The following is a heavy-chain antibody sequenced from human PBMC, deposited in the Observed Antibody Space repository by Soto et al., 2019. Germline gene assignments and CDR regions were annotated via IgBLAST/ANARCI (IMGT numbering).Heavy chain of an antibody. V-gene: IGHV4-39*01. D-gene: IGHD2-2*01. J-gene: IGHJ6*02. CDR1: GGSLSSGPYS. Sequence: QLQLQESGPGLVKPSETLSLTCTVSGGSLSSGPYSWGWIRQPPEKGLEWIGTFSYSGSTYYNPSLESRVTISADTSKNQFSLKVSSVTAADTAMYYCARLGGYCSTTTCYGYYAMDVWGQGTTVTVSS. CDR2: FSYSGST. CDR3: ARLGGYCSTTTCYGYYAMDV.